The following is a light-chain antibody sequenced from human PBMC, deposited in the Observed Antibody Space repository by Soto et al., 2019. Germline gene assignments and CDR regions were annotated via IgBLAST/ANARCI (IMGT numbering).Light chain of an antibody. CDR2: CAS. CDR3: HQYGSSPYT. V-gene: IGKV3-20*01. Sequence: EIVLTQSPGTLSLSPAELATLFCRASKSVSSSYLAWFQQKPCHAPSLLMYCASNMATGIPDRFSGSGSGTDFSLPISRLGPEDVAVYYCHQYGSSPYTFGQGTKLEIK. CDR1: KSVSSSY. J-gene: IGKJ2*01.